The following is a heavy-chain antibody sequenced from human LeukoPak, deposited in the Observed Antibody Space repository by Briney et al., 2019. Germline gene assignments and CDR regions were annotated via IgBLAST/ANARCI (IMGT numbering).Heavy chain of an antibody. Sequence: GESLKISCKGSGYSFTSYWISWVRQMPGKGLEWMGRIDPSDSYTNYSPSFQGHVTISADKSISTAYLQWSSLKASDTAMYYCARQPKWLRFFPKFPDYWGQETLVTVSS. CDR2: IDPSDSYT. CDR3: ARQPKWLRFFPKFPDY. V-gene: IGHV5-10-1*01. J-gene: IGHJ4*02. D-gene: IGHD5-12*01. CDR1: GYSFTSYW.